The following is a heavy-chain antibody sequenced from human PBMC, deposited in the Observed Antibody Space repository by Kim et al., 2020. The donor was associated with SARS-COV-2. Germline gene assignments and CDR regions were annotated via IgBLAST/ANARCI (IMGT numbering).Heavy chain of an antibody. CDR3: ATATY. V-gene: IGHV3-7*01. J-gene: IGHJ4*02. CDR2: PHGSEK. Sequence: PHGSEKYYVHSVKGRLTIARDNAKNSLYLQMSGLRGEDTAVYYCATATYWGQGTLVTVS.